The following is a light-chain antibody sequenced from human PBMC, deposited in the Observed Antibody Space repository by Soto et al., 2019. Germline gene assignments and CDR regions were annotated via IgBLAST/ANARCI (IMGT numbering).Light chain of an antibody. CDR3: QQYNSYSTT. CDR2: KAS. J-gene: IGKJ1*01. Sequence: DIQMTQSPSTLSASVGDRVTITCRASQSISVWLAWYQQKAGKAPNLLIYKASRLESGVPSRFSGSGSEPEFTLTISGLQPGDSATYYCQQYNSYSTTFGQGTKVDIK. V-gene: IGKV1-5*03. CDR1: QSISVW.